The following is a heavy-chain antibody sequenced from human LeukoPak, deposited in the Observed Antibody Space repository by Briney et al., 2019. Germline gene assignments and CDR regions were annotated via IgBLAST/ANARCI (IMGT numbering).Heavy chain of an antibody. CDR3: ARGYCSSTSCYGGPSWFDP. CDR1: GFTFSSYD. CDR2: IGTAGDT. J-gene: IGHJ5*02. V-gene: IGHV3-13*01. Sequence: GGSLRLSCAASGFTFSSYDMHWVRQATGKGLEWVSAIGTAGDTYYPGSVKGRFTISRENAKNSLYLQMNSLRAEDTAVYYCARGYCSSTSCYGGPSWFDPWGQGTLVTVSS. D-gene: IGHD2-2*01.